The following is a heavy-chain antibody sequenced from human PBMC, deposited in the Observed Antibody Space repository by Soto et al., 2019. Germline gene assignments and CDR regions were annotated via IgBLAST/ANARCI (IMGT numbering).Heavy chain of an antibody. Sequence: QLQLQLSGPGLVKPSETLSLTCTVSGASISSRTYYWGWIRQPPGKGLEWIGAIYYSGTTFYNPSLRSRVTLSLDTSNNQFSLELSSVTAADTAVYFCGSGTIDYWGPGTLVTVSS. D-gene: IGHD3-10*01. CDR2: IYYSGTT. CDR1: GASISSRTYY. V-gene: IGHV4-39*01. J-gene: IGHJ4*02. CDR3: GSGTIDY.